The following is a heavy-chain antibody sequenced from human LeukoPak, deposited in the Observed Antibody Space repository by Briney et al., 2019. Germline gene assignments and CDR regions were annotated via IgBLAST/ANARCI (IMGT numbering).Heavy chain of an antibody. Sequence: SQTLSLTCAVSGGSISSGGYSWSWTRQPPGKGLEWIGYIYHSGSTYYNPSLKSRVTISVDRSKNQFSLKLSSVTAADTAVYYCARDRNGYLDYWGQGTLVTVSS. J-gene: IGHJ4*02. V-gene: IGHV4-30-2*01. CDR1: GGSISSGGYS. CDR3: ARDRNGYLDY. D-gene: IGHD1-1*01. CDR2: IYHSGST.